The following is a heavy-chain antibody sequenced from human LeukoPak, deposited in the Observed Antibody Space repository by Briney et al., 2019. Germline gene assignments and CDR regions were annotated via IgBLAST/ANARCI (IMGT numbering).Heavy chain of an antibody. CDR3: ARSYGSVNDAFDI. CDR1: GGSISSYY. J-gene: IGHJ3*02. CDR2: IYYSGST. V-gene: IGHV4-59*01. Sequence: PSETLSLTCTVSGGSISSYYWSWIRQPPGKGLEWIGYIYYSGSTNYNPSLKSRVTISVDTSKNQFSLKLSSVTAADTAVYYCARSYGSVNDAFDIWGQGTMVTVSS. D-gene: IGHD3-10*01.